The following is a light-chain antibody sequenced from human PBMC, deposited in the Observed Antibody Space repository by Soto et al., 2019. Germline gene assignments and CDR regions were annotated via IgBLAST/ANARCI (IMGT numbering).Light chain of an antibody. Sequence: DIVMTQSPDSLAVSLGERATINCKSSQSVLYSSNNNNYLAWYQQRPGQPPQLLIYWASTRESGVPDRFSGSGYGTDFTLTISSLQAEDVAVYYCQQYYDAPLTFGGGTKVDIK. CDR1: QSVLYSSNNNNY. CDR2: WAS. V-gene: IGKV4-1*01. CDR3: QQYYDAPLT. J-gene: IGKJ4*01.